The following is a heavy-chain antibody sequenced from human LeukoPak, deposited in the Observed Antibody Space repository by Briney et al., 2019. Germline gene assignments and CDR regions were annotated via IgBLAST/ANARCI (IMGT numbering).Heavy chain of an antibody. CDR3: AREVRGSGSDYFDY. V-gene: IGHV4-30-2*01. Sequence: PSQTLSLTCAVSGGSISSGGYSWSWIRQPPGKGLEWIGYIYHSGRTYYNPSLKSRVTISVDRSKNQFSLKLSSVTAADTAVYYCAREVRGSGSDYFDYWGQGTLVTVSS. D-gene: IGHD3-10*01. CDR2: IYHSGRT. J-gene: IGHJ4*02. CDR1: GGSISSGGYS.